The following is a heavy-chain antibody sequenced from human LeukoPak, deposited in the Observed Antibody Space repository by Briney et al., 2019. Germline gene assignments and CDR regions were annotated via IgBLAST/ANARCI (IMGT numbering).Heavy chain of an antibody. Sequence: GGSLRLSCAASGFNFNNYWMSWLRQAPGKGLEWVAVISYDGSNKYYADSVKGRFTISRDNSKNTLYLQMNSLRAEDTAVYYCARDPGDSSGWYFDYWGQGTLVTVSS. V-gene: IGHV3-30-3*01. CDR3: ARDPGDSSGWYFDY. J-gene: IGHJ4*02. CDR1: GFNFNNYW. D-gene: IGHD6-19*01. CDR2: ISYDGSNK.